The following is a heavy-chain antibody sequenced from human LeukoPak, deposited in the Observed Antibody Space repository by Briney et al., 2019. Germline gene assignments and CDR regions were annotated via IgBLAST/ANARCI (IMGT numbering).Heavy chain of an antibody. V-gene: IGHV3-30*02. CDR3: VKDWGVLPDYSADGFDI. D-gene: IGHD4-11*01. CDR2: IRYDGSNK. CDR1: GFTFSSYG. J-gene: IGHJ3*02. Sequence: PGGSLRLSCAASGFTFSSYGMHWVRQAPGKGLEWVAFIRYDGSNKYYADSVKGRFTISRDNAKNSLYLQMNILRVEDTAVYYCVKDWGVLPDYSADGFDIWGPGTVVTVSS.